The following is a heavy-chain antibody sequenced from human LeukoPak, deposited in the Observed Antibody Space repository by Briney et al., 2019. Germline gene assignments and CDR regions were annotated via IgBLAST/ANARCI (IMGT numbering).Heavy chain of an antibody. D-gene: IGHD6-19*01. CDR3: AIMTSYSSGCYVDY. Sequence: SETLSLTCTVTGGSISGYYWSWIRQPPGKGLIWIGLIYYSGTNNYNPSLKSRVTVSVDTSKIQFSLMLSSVTAADTAVYYCAIMTSYSSGCYVDYWGQGTLVTVSS. CDR2: IYYSGTN. V-gene: IGHV4-59*01. J-gene: IGHJ4*02. CDR1: GGSISGYY.